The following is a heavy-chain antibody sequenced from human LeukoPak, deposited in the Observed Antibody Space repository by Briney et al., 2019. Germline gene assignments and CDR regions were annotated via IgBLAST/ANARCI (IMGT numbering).Heavy chain of an antibody. J-gene: IGHJ6*02. D-gene: IGHD1-26*01. Sequence: GGSLRLSCAATGYSFKDYGMHWVRQPPGKGLEWVSAINWNGGGTDYADSVKGRFTIFRDNAKNSLYPQLSSLRPEDTALYYCAKHLTATNTYIFFGLDVWGQGTSVTVSS. CDR2: INWNGGGT. CDR3: AKHLTATNTYIFFGLDV. CDR1: GYSFKDYG. V-gene: IGHV3-9*01.